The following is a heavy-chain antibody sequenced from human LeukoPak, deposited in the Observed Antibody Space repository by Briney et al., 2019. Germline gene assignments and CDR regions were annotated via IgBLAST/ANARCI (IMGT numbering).Heavy chain of an antibody. V-gene: IGHV1-8*03. Sequence: ASVKVSCKASGYTFTSYDINWVRQAPGQGLEWMGWMNPNSGNTGYAQKFQGRVTITRNTSISTAYMELSSLRSEDTAVYYCARGAGYSSSPFEAFDIWGQGTMVTVSS. CDR3: ARGAGYSSSPFEAFDI. CDR2: MNPNSGNT. CDR1: GYTFTSYD. J-gene: IGHJ3*02. D-gene: IGHD6-6*01.